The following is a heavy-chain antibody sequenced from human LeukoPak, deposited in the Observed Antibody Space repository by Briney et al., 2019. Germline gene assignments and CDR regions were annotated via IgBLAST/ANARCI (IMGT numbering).Heavy chain of an antibody. CDR1: GFTFSNYP. D-gene: IGHD2-2*01. CDR2: ISGSGGST. Sequence: PGGSLRLSCAASGFTFSNYPMHWVRQAPGKGLEWVSAISGSGGSTYYADSVKGRFTISRDNSKNTLYLQMNSLRAEDTAVYYCAKDQFPNLGYCNSTSCYLQVDAFDIWGQGTMVTVSS. CDR3: AKDQFPNLGYCNSTSCYLQVDAFDI. J-gene: IGHJ3*02. V-gene: IGHV3-23*01.